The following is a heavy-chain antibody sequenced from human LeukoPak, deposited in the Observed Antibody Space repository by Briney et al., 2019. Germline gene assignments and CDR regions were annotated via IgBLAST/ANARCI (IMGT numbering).Heavy chain of an antibody. CDR2: IGGGPV. V-gene: IGHV3-23*01. Sequence: GGSLRLSCAASGFTFSSYAMSWVRQAPGKGLEWVSAIGGGPVFYADSVKGRFTISRDDSKNTLFLQMNSLRAEDTAIYYCAKDSFSHNGIYDALDIWGQGTMVTVSS. D-gene: IGHD2-8*01. J-gene: IGHJ3*02. CDR3: AKDSFSHNGIYDALDI. CDR1: GFTFSSYA.